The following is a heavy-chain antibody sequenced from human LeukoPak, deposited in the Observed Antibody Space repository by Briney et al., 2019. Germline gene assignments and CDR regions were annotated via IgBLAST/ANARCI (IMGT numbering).Heavy chain of an antibody. CDR3: ARAAAGSFDY. D-gene: IGHD6-13*01. CDR2: IIPIFGTA. J-gene: IGHJ4*02. V-gene: IGHV1-69*13. Sequence: ASVKVSCKASGGTFSSYAISWVRQAPGQGLEWMGGIIPIFGTANYAQRFQGRVTITADESTSTAYMELRSLRSDDTAVYYCARAAAGSFDYWGQGTLVTVSS. CDR1: GGTFSSYA.